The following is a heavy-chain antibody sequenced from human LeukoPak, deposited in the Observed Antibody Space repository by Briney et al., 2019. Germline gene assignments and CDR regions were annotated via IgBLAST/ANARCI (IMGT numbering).Heavy chain of an antibody. CDR2: IRSKAYGGTT. CDR1: GFSFSSYA. J-gene: IGHJ3*02. V-gene: IGHV3-49*04. CDR3: TRFYDGLSFDT. Sequence: PGGSLRLSCAASGFSFSSYAMSWVRQAPGKGLEWVAFIRSKAYGGTTEYAASVKGRFFISRDDSKSIAYLHMNSLKTEDTALYYCTRFYDGLSFDTWGQGTMVTVSS. D-gene: IGHD2/OR15-2a*01.